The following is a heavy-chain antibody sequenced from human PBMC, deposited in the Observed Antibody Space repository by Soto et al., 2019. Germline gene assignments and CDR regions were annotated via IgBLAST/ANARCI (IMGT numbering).Heavy chain of an antibody. CDR2: IIPIFGTA. D-gene: IGHD3-3*01. CDR3: ASRGKNFWSGYQAFDY. J-gene: IGHJ4*02. V-gene: IGHV1-69*01. CDR1: GGTFSSYA. Sequence: QVQLVQSGAEVKKPGSSVKVSCKASGGTFSSYAISWVRQAPGQGLEWMGGIIPIFGTANYAQKFQGRVTITADESTSIAYMELSSLRSEDTAVYYCASRGKNFWSGYQAFDYWGQGTLVTVSS.